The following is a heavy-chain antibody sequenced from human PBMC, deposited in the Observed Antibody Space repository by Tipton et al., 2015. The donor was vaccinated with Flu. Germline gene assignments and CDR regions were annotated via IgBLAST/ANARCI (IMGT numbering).Heavy chain of an antibody. J-gene: IGHJ1*01. Sequence: LRLSCTVSGYSISSGYYWGWIRQPPGKGLEWIGSIYHSGSTYYNLSLKSRVTISLDTSKNQFSLKLRSVTAADTAVYYCARGVAVAMYFQHWGQGTLVTVSS. D-gene: IGHD6-19*01. CDR2: IYHSGST. CDR3: ARGVAVAMYFQH. CDR1: GYSISSGYY. V-gene: IGHV4-38-2*02.